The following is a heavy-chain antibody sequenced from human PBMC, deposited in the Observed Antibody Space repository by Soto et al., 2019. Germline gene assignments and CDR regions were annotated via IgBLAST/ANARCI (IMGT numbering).Heavy chain of an antibody. CDR1: GFTFSDNA. Sequence: EVQLLESGGGLVQPGGSLRLSCGASGFTFSDNAMTWVRQAPGKGLEWVSSISDDGDSTYYADSVKGRFTISRDNSKNTLFLQMSSPRAEDTAVYYCAKSLSTAVNYGLDVWGQGTSVTVSS. V-gene: IGHV3-23*01. D-gene: IGHD2-2*01. J-gene: IGHJ6*02. CDR2: ISDDGDST. CDR3: AKSLSTAVNYGLDV.